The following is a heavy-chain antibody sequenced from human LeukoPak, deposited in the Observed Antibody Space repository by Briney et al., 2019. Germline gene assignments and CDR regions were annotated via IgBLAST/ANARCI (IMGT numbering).Heavy chain of an antibody. D-gene: IGHD6-6*01. CDR3: ARVTPSDSSPYFDY. V-gene: IGHV3-7*01. Sequence: GGSLRLSCAASGFTFSSYWMSWVRQAPGKGLEWVANIKQDGSEKYYVDSVKGRFTISRDNAKNTLYLQMNSLRAEDTAVYYCARVTPSDSSPYFDYWGQGTLVTVSS. CDR1: GFTFSSYW. J-gene: IGHJ4*02. CDR2: IKQDGSEK.